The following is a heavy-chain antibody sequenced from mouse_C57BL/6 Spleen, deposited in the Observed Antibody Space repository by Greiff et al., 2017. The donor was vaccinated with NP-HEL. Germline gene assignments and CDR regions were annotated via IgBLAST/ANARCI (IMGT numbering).Heavy chain of an antibody. CDR3: ARGTTRVTRGFAY. D-gene: IGHD2-5*01. CDR2: ISGGGGNT. J-gene: IGHJ3*01. V-gene: IGHV5-9*01. CDR1: GFTFSSYT. Sequence: EVMLVESGGGLVKPGGSLKLSCAASGFTFSSYTMSWVRQTPEKRLEWVATISGGGGNTYYPDSVKGRFTISRDNAKNTLYLQMSSLRSEDTALYYCARGTTRVTRGFAYWGQGTLVTVSA.